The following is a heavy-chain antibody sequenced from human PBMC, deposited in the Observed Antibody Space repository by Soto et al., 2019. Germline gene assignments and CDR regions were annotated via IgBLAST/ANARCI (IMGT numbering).Heavy chain of an antibody. CDR1: GDSISSNNW. CDR2: IYHSGST. V-gene: IGHV4-4*02. D-gene: IGHD5-18*01. J-gene: IGHJ4*02. CDR3: ASWFGYSYAFNY. Sequence: SETLSLTCAVSGDSISSNNWWSWVRQPPGKGLEWIGEIYHSGSTHYNPSLKSRVTISVDTSKNQFSLRLRSVTAADTAVYYCASWFGYSYAFNYWGQGTLVTVSS.